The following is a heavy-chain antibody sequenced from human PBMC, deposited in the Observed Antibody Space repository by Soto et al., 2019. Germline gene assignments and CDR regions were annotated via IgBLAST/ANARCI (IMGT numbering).Heavy chain of an antibody. Sequence: SETLSLTCAVCGGSFSGYYWSWIRQPPGKGLEWIGEINHSGSTNYNPSLKSRVTISVDTSKNQFSLKLSSVTAADTAVYYCARVFSSSGWFDYWGQGTLVTVSS. CDR1: GGSFSGYY. J-gene: IGHJ4*02. V-gene: IGHV4-34*01. CDR3: ARVFSSSGWFDY. CDR2: INHSGST. D-gene: IGHD6-19*01.